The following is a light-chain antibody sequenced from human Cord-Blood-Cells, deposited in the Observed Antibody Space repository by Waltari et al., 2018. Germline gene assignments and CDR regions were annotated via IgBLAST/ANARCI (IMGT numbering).Light chain of an antibody. Sequence: EIVMTQSPATLSVSPGERATLSCRASQSVSSNLAWYQQKPGQAPRLLIYGASTMATGIPAPCSVSGPGTEFTLTISSLQSEYFAVYYCQQYNNCTRTFDQGNKLEIK. CDR2: GAS. CDR3: QQYNNCTRT. J-gene: IGKJ1*01. V-gene: IGKV3-15*01. CDR1: QSVSSN.